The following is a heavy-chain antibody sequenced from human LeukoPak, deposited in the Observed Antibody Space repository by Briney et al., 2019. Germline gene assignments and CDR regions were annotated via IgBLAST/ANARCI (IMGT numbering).Heavy chain of an antibody. CDR1: GFTFSSYA. CDR3: AKAPVTTCSGAYCYPFDY. Sequence: GGSLRLSCAASGFTFSSYAMSWVRQAPGKGLEWVSAISVSGNTYHADSVKGRFTISRDSSKNTLYLQMNRLRAEDAAVYYCAKAPVTTCSGAYCYPFDYSGQGTLVTVSS. D-gene: IGHD2-21*01. J-gene: IGHJ4*02. CDR2: ISVSGNT. V-gene: IGHV3-23*01.